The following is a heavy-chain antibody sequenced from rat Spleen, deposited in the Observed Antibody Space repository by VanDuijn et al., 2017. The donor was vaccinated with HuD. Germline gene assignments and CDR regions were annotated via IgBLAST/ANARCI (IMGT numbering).Heavy chain of an antibody. CDR1: GFTFSDYN. Sequence: EVQLVESGGGLVQPGRSLKLSCAASGFTFSDYNMAWVRQTPTKGLEWVAAVSYDGGNTYYGDSVKGRFTISRDNAKSTLYLQMNSLRSEDTATYYCARGAYGYNWGQGVMVTVSS. V-gene: IGHV5-22*01. CDR2: VSYDGGNT. D-gene: IGHD1-9*01. CDR3: ARGAYGYN. J-gene: IGHJ2*01.